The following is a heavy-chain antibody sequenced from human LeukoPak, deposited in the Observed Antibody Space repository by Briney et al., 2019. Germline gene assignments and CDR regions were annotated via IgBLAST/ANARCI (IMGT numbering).Heavy chain of an antibody. Sequence: GGSLRLSCAASGFILSSYGMHWVRQAPGKGLEWVAFIRYDGSNKYYADSVKGRFTISRDNSKNTLYLQMNSLRAEDTAVYYCAKEGSTSYYFDYWGQGTLVTVSS. D-gene: IGHD3-10*01. CDR3: AKEGSTSYYFDY. CDR1: GFILSSYG. CDR2: IRYDGSNK. V-gene: IGHV3-30*02. J-gene: IGHJ4*02.